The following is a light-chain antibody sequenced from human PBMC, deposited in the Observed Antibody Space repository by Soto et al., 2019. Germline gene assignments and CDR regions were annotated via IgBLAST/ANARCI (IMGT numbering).Light chain of an antibody. Sequence: QSVLTQPPSVSGAPGQRVTISCTGSSSNIGAGYDVHWYQQLPGTAPKLLIYGNSNRPSGVPDRFSGSKSGTSASLAITGLRAEDEADYYCQSYDSSLSGLDVLFGGGTKLTVL. CDR3: QSYDSSLSGLDVL. CDR1: SSNIGAGYD. CDR2: GNS. V-gene: IGLV1-40*01. J-gene: IGLJ2*01.